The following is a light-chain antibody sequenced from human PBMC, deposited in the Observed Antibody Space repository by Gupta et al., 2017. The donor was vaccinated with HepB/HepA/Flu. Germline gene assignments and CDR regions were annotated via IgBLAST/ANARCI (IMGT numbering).Light chain of an antibody. CDR1: QSFSSNH. CDR3: QYDGSSPWP. V-gene: IGKV3-20*01. J-gene: IGKJ1*01. CDR2: GGS. Sequence: EIVLTQSPGTLSLSPGEGATLSCRASQSFSSNHLAWFQQKPVQAPRLIFYGGSRRATGIPYRFSDSGSGTIFTLTISIRDPEDFGMYCCQYDGSSPWPFGQGTRVEI.